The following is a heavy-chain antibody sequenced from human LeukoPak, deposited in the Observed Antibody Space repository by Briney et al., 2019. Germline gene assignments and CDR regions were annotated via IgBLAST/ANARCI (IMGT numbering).Heavy chain of an antibody. CDR1: LYTFTTNH. CDR2: MNPYSGDR. V-gene: IGHV1-8*03. J-gene: IGHJ4*02. CDR3: ARTTSLTASGYDY. Sequence: ASVKVSCKPSLYTFTTNHINWVRQAAGQGLEWLGWMNPYSGDRGYVQKFQGRLSITSDTSISTAYMELSSLRSDDTAVYFCARTTSLTASGYDYWGQGTLVTVSS. D-gene: IGHD4-17*01.